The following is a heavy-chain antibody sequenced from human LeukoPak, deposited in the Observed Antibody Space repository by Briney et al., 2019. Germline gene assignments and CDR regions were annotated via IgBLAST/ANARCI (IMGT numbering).Heavy chain of an antibody. J-gene: IGHJ4*02. V-gene: IGHV3-33*06. CDR3: AKIVQFTAATGTGLDY. CDR1: GFTFSYYG. D-gene: IGHD6-13*01. Sequence: GGSLRLSCAASGFTFSYYGMHWVRQAPGKGLDWVAVIWYDASYLYYADSVKGRVTVSRDNSKNTMYLQMNNLRAEDTAVYYCAKIVQFTAATGTGLDYWGQGTLVTVSP. CDR2: IWYDASYL.